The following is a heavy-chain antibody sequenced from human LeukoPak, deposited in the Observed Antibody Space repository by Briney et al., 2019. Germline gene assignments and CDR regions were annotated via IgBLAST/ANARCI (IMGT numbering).Heavy chain of an antibody. V-gene: IGHV3-30*02. CDR3: ASLGSGSYGGRNDY. CDR1: GFTFSSYG. Sequence: GGSLRLSCAASGFTFSSYGMHWVRQAPGKGLEWVAFIRYDGSNKYYADSVKGRFTISRDNSKNTLYLQMNSLRAEDTAVYYCASLGSGSYGGRNDYWGQGTLVTVSS. J-gene: IGHJ4*02. D-gene: IGHD1-26*01. CDR2: IRYDGSNK.